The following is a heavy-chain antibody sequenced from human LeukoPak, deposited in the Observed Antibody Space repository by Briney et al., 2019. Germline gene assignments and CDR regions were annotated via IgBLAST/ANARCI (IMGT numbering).Heavy chain of an antibody. J-gene: IGHJ6*02. CDR2: ISTNGDRT. D-gene: IGHD6-25*01. CDR3: AKSLIIAAAPGMDV. Sequence: GGSLRLSCAASGLTFSNYAMTWVRQAPGKGLEWVSAISTNGDRTYYADSVKGRFTISRDNSKNTLYLQMNSLRAEDTAVYYCAKSLIIAAAPGMDVWGQGTTVTVSS. CDR1: GLTFSNYA. V-gene: IGHV3-23*01.